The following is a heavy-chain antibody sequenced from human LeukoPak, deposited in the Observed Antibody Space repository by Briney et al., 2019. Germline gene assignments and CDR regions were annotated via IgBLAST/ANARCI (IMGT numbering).Heavy chain of an antibody. CDR1: GFTFSSYD. D-gene: IGHD3-22*01. Sequence: GGSLRLSCAASGFTFSSYDMNWVRQAPGKGLEWVSSISSSSSYIYYADSVKGRFTISRGNAKNSLYLQMNSLRAEDTAVYYCARVKDYYDSSGGYWGQGILVTVSS. CDR2: ISSSSSYI. V-gene: IGHV3-21*01. J-gene: IGHJ4*02. CDR3: ARVKDYYDSSGGY.